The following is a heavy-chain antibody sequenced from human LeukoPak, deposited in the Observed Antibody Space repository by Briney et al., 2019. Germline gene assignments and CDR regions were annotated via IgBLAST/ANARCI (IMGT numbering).Heavy chain of an antibody. V-gene: IGHV4-39*07. CDR2: IYYSGST. CDR1: GGSISSSSYY. Sequence: PSETLSLTCTVSGGSISSSSYYWGWIRQPPGKGLEWIGSIYYSGSTYYNPSLKSRVTISVDTSKNQFSLKLSSVTAADTAVYYCARDRYYYDSSDYYWVYFDYWGQGTLVTVSS. CDR3: ARDRYYYDSSDYYWVYFDY. J-gene: IGHJ4*02. D-gene: IGHD3-22*01.